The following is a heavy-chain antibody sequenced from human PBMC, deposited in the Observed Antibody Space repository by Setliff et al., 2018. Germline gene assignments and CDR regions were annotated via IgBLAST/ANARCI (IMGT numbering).Heavy chain of an antibody. V-gene: IGHV3-15*01. CDR2: IKSKTDGGTT. Sequence: PGGSLRLSCAASGFTFSNAWMSWVRQAPGKGLEWVGRIKSKTDGGTTDYAAPVKGRFTISRDDSKNTLYLQMNSPKTEDTDVYYCTTSISEDYDYGENEGVYYYYYYMDVWGKGTTVTVSS. D-gene: IGHD4-17*01. CDR3: TTSISEDYDYGENEGVYYYYYYMDV. J-gene: IGHJ6*03. CDR1: GFTFSNAW.